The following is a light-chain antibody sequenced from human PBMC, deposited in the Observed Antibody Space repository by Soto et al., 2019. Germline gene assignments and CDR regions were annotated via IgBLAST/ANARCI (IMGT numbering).Light chain of an antibody. CDR3: QQYNNWPWT. CDR1: QSVTTN. J-gene: IGKJ1*01. Sequence: ENVLTQSPGTLSLSPGERATLSCRASQSVTTNLAWYQQKPGQAPRLLIYGASTRATGIPARFSGSGSGTEFTLTISSLQSEDFAVYYCQQYNNWPWTFGQGTKVDIK. CDR2: GAS. V-gene: IGKV3-15*01.